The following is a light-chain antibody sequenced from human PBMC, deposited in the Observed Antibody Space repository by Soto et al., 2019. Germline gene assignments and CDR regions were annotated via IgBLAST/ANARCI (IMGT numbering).Light chain of an antibody. CDR1: SSDVGRYNL. CDR3: CSYAGSRTLV. V-gene: IGLV2-23*01. CDR2: EGS. J-gene: IGLJ7*01. Sequence: QSALTQPASVSGSPGQSITISCTGTSSDVGRYNLVSWYQQHPGKAPKVMIYEGSKRPSGVSNRFSGSKSGDTASLTISGLQAEDEADYYCCSYAGSRTLVFGGGTQLTVL.